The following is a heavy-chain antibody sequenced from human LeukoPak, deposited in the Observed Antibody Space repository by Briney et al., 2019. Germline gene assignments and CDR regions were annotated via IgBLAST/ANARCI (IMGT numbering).Heavy chain of an antibody. Sequence: GGSLRLSCAASGFTFSSYAMHWVRQAPGKGLEWVAVISYDGSNKYYADSVKGRFTISRDNSKNTLYLQMNSLRAEDMAVYYCARDWASGRYSSVLYWGQGTLVTVSS. CDR2: ISYDGSNK. V-gene: IGHV3-30*01. D-gene: IGHD6-19*01. CDR1: GFTFSSYA. J-gene: IGHJ4*02. CDR3: ARDWASGRYSSVLY.